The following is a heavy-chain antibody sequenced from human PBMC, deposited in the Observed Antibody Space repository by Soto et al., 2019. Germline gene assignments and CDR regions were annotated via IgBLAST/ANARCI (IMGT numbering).Heavy chain of an antibody. D-gene: IGHD3-3*02. Sequence: GGSLRLSCAASGFIFSSYGMHWVRQAPGKGLEWVAVISFDGSKKYYADSVKGRFTISRDNSKNTLGLHMNSLRTEDTAVYYCAKVAHSSGTFDYWGQGTLVTVSS. V-gene: IGHV3-30*18. CDR3: AKVAHSSGTFDY. CDR1: GFIFSSYG. CDR2: ISFDGSKK. J-gene: IGHJ4*02.